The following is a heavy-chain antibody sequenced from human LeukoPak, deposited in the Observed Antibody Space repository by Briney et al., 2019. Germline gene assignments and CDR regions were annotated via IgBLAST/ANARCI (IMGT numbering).Heavy chain of an antibody. CDR2: ISGDGSIT. Sequence: PGGSLRLSCATPGFAFSSYWMLWVRQAPGKGLVWVSRISGDGSITTYADSVKGRFTISRDNTKNILYLQMNSLRDEDTATYYCARSQFDYWGQGILVTVSS. CDR3: ARSQFDY. J-gene: IGHJ4*02. V-gene: IGHV3-74*01. CDR1: GFAFSSYW.